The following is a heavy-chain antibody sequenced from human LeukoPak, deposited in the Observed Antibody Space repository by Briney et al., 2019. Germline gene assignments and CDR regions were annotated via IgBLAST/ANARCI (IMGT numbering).Heavy chain of an antibody. CDR2: INPNSGVT. CDR3: ARELGTTSIHWFDP. V-gene: IGHV1-2*02. D-gene: IGHD2-2*01. Sequence: ASLKVSCKASGYTFTGYYIHWVRQAPGQGLQGMGWINPNSGVTNYAQRFQGRVTMTRDTSISTAYMELSRLRSDDTAVYYSARELGTTSIHWFDPWGQGTLVTVSS. J-gene: IGHJ5*02. CDR1: GYTFTGYY.